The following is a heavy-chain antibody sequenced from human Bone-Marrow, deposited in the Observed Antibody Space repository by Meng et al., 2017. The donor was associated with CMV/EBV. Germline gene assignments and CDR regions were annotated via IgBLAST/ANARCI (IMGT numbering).Heavy chain of an antibody. J-gene: IGHJ4*02. Sequence: GESLKISCAASGFTFDDYTMHWVRQAPGKGLEWVSLISWDGGSTYYADSVKGRFTISRDNSKNSLYLQMISLRAEDTALYYCAKASSSWSAPLGYYFDYWGQGTLVTVSS. D-gene: IGHD6-13*01. CDR1: GFTFDDYT. CDR3: AKASSSWSAPLGYYFDY. V-gene: IGHV3-43*01. CDR2: ISWDGGST.